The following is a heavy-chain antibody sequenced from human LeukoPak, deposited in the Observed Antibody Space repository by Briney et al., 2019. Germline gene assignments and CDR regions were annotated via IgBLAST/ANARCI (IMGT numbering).Heavy chain of an antibody. Sequence: AGGSLRLACAASGFTFSNAWMSWVSQAPGKGLEGVAYISSSRSTIYYADSVKGRFTISRDNAKNSLYLQMNSLRAEDTALYYCARVLLGGIDWYFDLWGRGTLVTVSS. J-gene: IGHJ2*01. D-gene: IGHD3-10*01. CDR1: GFTFSNAW. CDR3: ARVLLGGIDWYFDL. V-gene: IGHV3-48*04. CDR2: ISSSRSTI.